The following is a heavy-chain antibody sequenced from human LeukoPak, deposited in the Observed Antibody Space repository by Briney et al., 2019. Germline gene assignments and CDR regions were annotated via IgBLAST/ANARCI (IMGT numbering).Heavy chain of an antibody. CDR1: GGSISSYY. CDR3: ARLRRDGYHVLFDY. Sequence: ASETLSLTCTVSGGSISSYYWSWIRQPPGKGLEWIGYIYYSGSTNYNPSLKSRVTISVDTSKNQFSLKLSSVTAADTAVYYCARLRRDGYHVLFDYWGQGTLVTVSS. V-gene: IGHV4-59*01. D-gene: IGHD5-24*01. J-gene: IGHJ4*02. CDR2: IYYSGST.